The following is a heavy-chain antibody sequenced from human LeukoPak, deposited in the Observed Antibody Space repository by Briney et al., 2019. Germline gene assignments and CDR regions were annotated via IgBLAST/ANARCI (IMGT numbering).Heavy chain of an antibody. Sequence: PSETLSLTCTVSGGSISSYYWSWIRQPPGKGLEWIGYIYYSGSTNYNPSLKSRVTISVDTSKNQFSLKLSSVTAADTAVYYCARGYYDFWSGYRSVFDYGGQGTLVTVSS. CDR2: IYYSGST. CDR3: ARGYYDFWSGYRSVFDY. D-gene: IGHD3-3*01. CDR1: GGSISSYY. V-gene: IGHV4-59*01. J-gene: IGHJ4*02.